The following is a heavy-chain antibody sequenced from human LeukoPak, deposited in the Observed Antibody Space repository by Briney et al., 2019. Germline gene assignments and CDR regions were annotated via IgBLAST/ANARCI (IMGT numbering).Heavy chain of an antibody. V-gene: IGHV3-74*01. J-gene: IGHJ4*02. Sequence: PGGSLRLSCVASGFIFSNHYMYWVRQAPGKGLVWVSRISSDGSSTTYADSVEGRFTISRGNAKNTLYLQMNSLRAEDTAVYYCARHRSGYYADFWGQGTLVTVSS. CDR2: ISSDGSST. D-gene: IGHD3-22*01. CDR1: GFIFSNHY. CDR3: ARHRSGYYADF.